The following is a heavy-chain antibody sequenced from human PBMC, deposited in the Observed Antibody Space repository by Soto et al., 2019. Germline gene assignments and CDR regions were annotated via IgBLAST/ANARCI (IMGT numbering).Heavy chain of an antibody. Sequence: LRLSCAASGFIFSSFGMHWVRQAPGKGPEWVAHIWYDGSNTYYADSVKGRFTISRDNSRNTLYLQMNSLRAEDTAVYHCVRDLLGSGGHFDYWGQGTPVTVPQ. CDR2: IWYDGSNT. V-gene: IGHV3-33*01. CDR3: VRDLLGSGGHFDY. CDR1: GFIFSSFG. J-gene: IGHJ4*02. D-gene: IGHD7-27*01.